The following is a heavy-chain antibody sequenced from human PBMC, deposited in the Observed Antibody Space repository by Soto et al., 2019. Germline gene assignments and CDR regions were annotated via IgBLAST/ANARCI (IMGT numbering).Heavy chain of an antibody. CDR2: ISHDGRVT. D-gene: IGHD2-21*02. CDR3: AREPYGDSQYFAY. V-gene: IGHV3-30*04. CDR1: GFTFNSLS. Sequence: QVQLVESGGGMVQPGTSLRLSCAASGFTFNSLSLHWVRQRPDKGLEWVAVISHDGRVTFYADFVKGRFTVSRDNSKNPISLQVNSLRAEDTAVYYCAREPYGDSQYFAYWGQGTLVTVSS. J-gene: IGHJ4*02.